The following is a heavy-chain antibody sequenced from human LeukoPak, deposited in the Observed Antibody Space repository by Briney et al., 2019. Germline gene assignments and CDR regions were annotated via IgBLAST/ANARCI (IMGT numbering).Heavy chain of an antibody. Sequence: GESLKISCKGSGYTFNAYWIGWVRQMPGKGLEWMGVIYAGVSEIRYSPSFQGQVTISVDKSISTAYLQWSSLKASDTAMYYCARHSRGSNDYWGQGTLVTVSS. D-gene: IGHD5-12*01. CDR2: IYAGVSEI. CDR1: GYTFNAYW. CDR3: ARHSRGSNDY. J-gene: IGHJ4*02. V-gene: IGHV5-51*01.